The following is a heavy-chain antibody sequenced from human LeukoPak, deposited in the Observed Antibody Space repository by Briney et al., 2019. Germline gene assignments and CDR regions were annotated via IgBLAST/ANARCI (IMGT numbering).Heavy chain of an antibody. CDR3: ANYDSSGGPDY. J-gene: IGHJ4*02. CDR2: IIPIFGTA. CDR1: GGPFSSYA. V-gene: IGHV1-69*05. Sequence: SVKVSCKASGGPFSSYAISWVRQAPGQGLEWMGGIIPIFGTANYAQKFQGRVTITTDESTSTAYMELSSLRSEDTAVYYCANYDSSGGPDYWGQGTLVTVSS. D-gene: IGHD3-22*01.